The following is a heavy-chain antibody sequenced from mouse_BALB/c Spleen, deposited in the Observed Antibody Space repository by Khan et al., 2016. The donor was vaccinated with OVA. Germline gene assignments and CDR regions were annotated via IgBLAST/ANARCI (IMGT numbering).Heavy chain of an antibody. CDR1: GYTFTNYW. Sequence: LEVSGPELAKPGASVKMSCKASGYTFTNYWMHWVKQRPGQGLEWIGYINPSTGYTEYNQKFKDQATLTADKSSSTAYMQLSSLTSEDSAVYYCVNHGSSSAWFTYWGQGTLVTVSA. CDR3: VNHGSSSAWFTY. D-gene: IGHD1-1*01. V-gene: IGHV1-7*01. CDR2: INPSTGYT. J-gene: IGHJ3*01.